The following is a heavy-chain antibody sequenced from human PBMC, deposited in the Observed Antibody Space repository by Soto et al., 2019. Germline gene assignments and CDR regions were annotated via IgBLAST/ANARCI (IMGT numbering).Heavy chain of an antibody. J-gene: IGHJ1*01. CDR2: ISYDGYNK. CDR3: AKADDISVPGVPPSDC. V-gene: IGHV3-30*18. Sequence: QVQLVESGGGVVQPGMSLRLSCAASGFTFNRFVMHWVRQARGKGLEWVAVISYDGYNKYYADSMKGRFTISRENSQNTLNLQMNSLKPEDTAMYYCAKADDISVPGVPPSDCWGKGTLVTVSS. CDR1: GFTFNRFV. D-gene: IGHD3-10*02.